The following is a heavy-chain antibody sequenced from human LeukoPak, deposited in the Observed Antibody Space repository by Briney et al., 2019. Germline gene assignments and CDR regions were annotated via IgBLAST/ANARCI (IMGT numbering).Heavy chain of an antibody. Sequence: SVKVSCKASGGTFSSYAISWVRQAPGQGLEWMGRIIPILGIANYAQKFQGRVTITADKSTSTAYMELSSLRSEDTAVYYCARMSGGWDAFDIWGQGTMVTVSS. J-gene: IGHJ3*02. V-gene: IGHV1-69*04. D-gene: IGHD2-8*02. CDR3: ARMSGGWDAFDI. CDR2: IIPILGIA. CDR1: GGTFSSYA.